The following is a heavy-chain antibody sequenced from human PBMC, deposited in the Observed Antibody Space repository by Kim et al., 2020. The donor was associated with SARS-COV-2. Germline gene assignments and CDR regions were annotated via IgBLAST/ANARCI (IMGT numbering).Heavy chain of an antibody. CDR2: IRSKAYGGTT. CDR3: TRDPPFVVVPAAMAPFDY. D-gene: IGHD2-2*01. Sequence: GGSLRLSCTASGFTFGDYAMSWVRQAPGKGLEWVGFIRSKAYGGTTEYAASVKGRFTISRDDSKSIAYLQMNSLKTEDTAVYYCTRDPPFVVVPAAMAPFDYWGQGTLVTVSS. V-gene: IGHV3-49*04. CDR1: GFTFGDYA. J-gene: IGHJ4*02.